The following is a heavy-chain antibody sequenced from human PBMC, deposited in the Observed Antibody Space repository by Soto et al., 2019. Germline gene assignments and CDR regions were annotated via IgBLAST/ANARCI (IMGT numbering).Heavy chain of an antibody. CDR3: ASVPGRSSEGNWFDP. V-gene: IGHV3-7*03. CDR1: GFTFSSYW. D-gene: IGHD6-6*01. Sequence: EVQLVESGGGLVQPGGSLRLSCAASGFTFSSYWMSWVRQAPGKGLEWVANIKQDGSEKYYMDSVKGRFTISRDNAKNSLYLQMNSLRAEDTAVYYCASVPGRSSEGNWFDPWGQGTLVTVSS. CDR2: IKQDGSEK. J-gene: IGHJ5*02.